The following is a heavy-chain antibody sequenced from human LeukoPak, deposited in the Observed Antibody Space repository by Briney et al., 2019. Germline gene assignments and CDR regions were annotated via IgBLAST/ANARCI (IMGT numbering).Heavy chain of an antibody. CDR2: ISSSSYI. J-gene: IGHJ4*02. Sequence: GGSLRLSCAASGFTFSSYSMNWVRQAPGKGLEWVSSISSSSYIYYADSVKGRFTISRDNAKNSLYLQMNSLRAEDTAVYYCASRWFGELLTHDYWGQGTLVTVSS. D-gene: IGHD3-10*01. V-gene: IGHV3-21*06. CDR3: ASRWFGELLTHDY. CDR1: GFTFSSYS.